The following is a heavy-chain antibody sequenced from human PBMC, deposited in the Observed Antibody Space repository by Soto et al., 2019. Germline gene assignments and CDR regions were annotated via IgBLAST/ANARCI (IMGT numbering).Heavy chain of an antibody. CDR1: GGSISSGDYY. CDR3: AREGGSRDYYYYGIDV. J-gene: IGHJ6*02. D-gene: IGHD6-13*01. V-gene: IGHV4-30-4*01. CDR2: IYYSGST. Sequence: SETLSLTCTVSGGSISSGDYYWSWIRQPPGKGLEWIGYIYYSGSTYYNPSLKSRVTISVDTSKNQFSLTLSSVTAADTAVYYCAREGGSRDYYYYGIDVWGQGTTVTVSS.